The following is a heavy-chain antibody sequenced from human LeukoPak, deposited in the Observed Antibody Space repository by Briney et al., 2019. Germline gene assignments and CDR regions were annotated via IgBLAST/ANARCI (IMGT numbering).Heavy chain of an antibody. Sequence: ASVKVSCKVSGYTLTELSMHWVRQAPGKGLEWMGGFDPEDGETIYAQKFQGRVTMTEDTSTDTAYMELSSLRSEDTAVYYCATAGGRNSRYYDSSGYYSWGQGTLVTVSP. J-gene: IGHJ4*02. CDR3: ATAGGRNSRYYDSSGYYS. CDR2: FDPEDGET. D-gene: IGHD3-22*01. V-gene: IGHV1-24*01. CDR1: GYTLTELS.